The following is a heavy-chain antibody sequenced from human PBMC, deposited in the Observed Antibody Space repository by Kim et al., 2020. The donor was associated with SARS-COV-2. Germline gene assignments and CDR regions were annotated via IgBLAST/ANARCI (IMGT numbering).Heavy chain of an antibody. CDR1: GGSISSGDYY. CDR3: ARDSAAARRKRNNWFDP. J-gene: IGHJ5*02. V-gene: IGHV4-30-4*01. Sequence: SETLSLTCTVSGGSISSGDYYWSWIRQPPGKGLEWIGYIYYSGSTYYNPSLKSRVTISVDTSKNQFSLKLSSVTAADTAVYYCARDSAAARRKRNNWFDPWGQGTLVTVSS. CDR2: IYYSGST. D-gene: IGHD6-6*01.